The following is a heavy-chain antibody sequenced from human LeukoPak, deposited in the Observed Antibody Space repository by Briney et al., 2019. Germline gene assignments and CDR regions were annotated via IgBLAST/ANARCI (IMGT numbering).Heavy chain of an antibody. CDR2: ARNRGNGYTT. Sequence: GRSLRLSCAASGFTFSDHYIDWVRQAPGKGLEWVGRARNRGNGYTTQYAASVKGRFTFSRDDSENTVYLQMNSLKTEDTAVYFCARIMRVDYGTYYFDYWGQGTLVTVSS. V-gene: IGHV3-72*01. J-gene: IGHJ4*02. CDR1: GFTFSDHY. D-gene: IGHD4/OR15-4a*01. CDR3: ARIMRVDYGTYYFDY.